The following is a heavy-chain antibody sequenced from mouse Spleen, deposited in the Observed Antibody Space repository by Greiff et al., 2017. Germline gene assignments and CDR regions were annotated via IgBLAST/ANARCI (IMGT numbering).Heavy chain of an antibody. CDR3: ARGTGTYWYFDV. D-gene: IGHD4-1*01. Sequence: EVHLVESGENLVKPGGSLKLSCAASGFTFSDYGMHWVRQAPEKGLEWVAYISGGSNTIYYADTVKGRFTISRDNAKNTLFLQMNSLRSEDTAMYYCARGTGTYWYFDVWGTGTTVTVSS. J-gene: IGHJ1*03. V-gene: IGHV5-17*01. CDR1: GFTFSDYG. CDR2: ISGGSNTI.